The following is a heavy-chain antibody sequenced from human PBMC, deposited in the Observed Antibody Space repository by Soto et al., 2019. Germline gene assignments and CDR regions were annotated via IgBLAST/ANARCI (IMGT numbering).Heavy chain of an antibody. J-gene: IGHJ4*02. D-gene: IGHD3-9*01. CDR1: GFSLSSNEVS. Sequence: SGPTLVNHTQTLTLTCSYSGFSLSSNEVSINWIRQPPGKALEWLARIYWDDDKHFSTSLKTRLSITKDTSRNQVVLTMTNMDPVDTATYSCAYSRPFYEVLTGYSHASFFDNWGQGVLVTVSS. CDR3: AYSRPFYEVLTGYSHASFFDN. CDR2: IYWDDDK. V-gene: IGHV2-70*12.